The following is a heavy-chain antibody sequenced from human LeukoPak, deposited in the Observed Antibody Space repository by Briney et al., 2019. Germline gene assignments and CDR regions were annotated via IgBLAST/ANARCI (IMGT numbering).Heavy chain of an antibody. Sequence: SQTLSLTCTVSGGSLSSGDYYRSWIRQPPGKGLEWIGYIYYSGSTYYNPSLKSRVTISVDTSKNQFSLKLSSVTAADTAVYYCARYSGWYSSVPIDYWGQGTLVTVSS. D-gene: IGHD6-19*01. CDR3: ARYSGWYSSVPIDY. V-gene: IGHV4-30-4*08. J-gene: IGHJ4*02. CDR2: IYYSGST. CDR1: GGSLSSGDYY.